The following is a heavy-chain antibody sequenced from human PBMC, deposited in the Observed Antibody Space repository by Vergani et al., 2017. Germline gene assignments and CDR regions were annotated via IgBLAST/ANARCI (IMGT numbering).Heavy chain of an antibody. CDR3: AKDLVSYDSSGLVDY. CDR1: GFTFSSYA. J-gene: IGHJ4*02. V-gene: IGHV3-23*04. D-gene: IGHD3-22*01. CDR2: ISGSGGST. Sequence: EVQLVESGGGLVQPGGSLRLSCAASGFTFSSYAMSWVRPAPGKGLEWVSAISGSGGSTYYAASVKGRFTISTDNSKNTRYLQMNSLRAEGTALYYCAKDLVSYDSSGLVDYWGQGTLVTVSS.